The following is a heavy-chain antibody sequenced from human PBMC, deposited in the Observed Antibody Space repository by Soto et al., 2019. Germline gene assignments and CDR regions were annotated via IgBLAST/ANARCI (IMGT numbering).Heavy chain of an antibody. CDR2: ISGSGGST. CDR3: AKDLIYPRVVAGPFDY. Sequence: GGSLRLSCAASGFTFSSYAMSWVRQAPGKGLEWVSAISGSGGSTYYADSVKGRFTISRDNSKNTLYLQMNSLRAEDTAVYYCAKDLIYPRVVAGPFDYWGQGTLVTVSS. D-gene: IGHD3-22*01. J-gene: IGHJ4*02. V-gene: IGHV3-23*01. CDR1: GFTFSSYA.